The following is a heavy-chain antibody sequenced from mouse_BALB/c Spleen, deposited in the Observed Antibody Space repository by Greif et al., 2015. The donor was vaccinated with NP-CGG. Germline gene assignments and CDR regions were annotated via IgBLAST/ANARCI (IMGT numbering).Heavy chain of an antibody. D-gene: IGHD1-1*01. CDR2: ISYSGST. CDR1: GYSITSDYA. CDR3: ARFYYGSSYWYFDV. J-gene: IGHJ1*01. V-gene: IGHV3-2*02. Sequence: EVMLVESGTGLVKPSQSLSLTCTVTGYSITSDYAWNWIRQFPGNKLEWMGYISYSGSTSYNPSLKSRISITRDTSKNQFFLQLNSVTTEDTATYYCARFYYGSSYWYFDVWGAGTTVTVSS.